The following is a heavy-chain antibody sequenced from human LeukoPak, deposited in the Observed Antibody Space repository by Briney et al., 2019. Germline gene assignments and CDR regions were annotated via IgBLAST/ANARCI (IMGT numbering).Heavy chain of an antibody. V-gene: IGHV4-31*03. CDR3: ARDDGSGSWPHYYYGMDV. Sequence: PSETLSLTCTVSGRSISSGGYYWSWIRQHPGKGLEWIGYIYYSGSTYYNPSLKSRVTISVDTSKNQFSLKLSSVTAADTAVYYCARDDGSGSWPHYYYGMDVWGKGTTVTVSS. CDR1: GRSISSGGYY. J-gene: IGHJ6*04. CDR2: IYYSGST. D-gene: IGHD3-10*01.